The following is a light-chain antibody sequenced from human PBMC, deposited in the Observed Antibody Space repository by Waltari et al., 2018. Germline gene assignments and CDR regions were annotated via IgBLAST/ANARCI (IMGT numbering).Light chain of an antibody. CDR3: QQYGSSPLT. CDR1: QSVSSSY. CDR2: GAS. Sequence: EIVLTQSPGTLSLSPGERATLSCRVSQSVSSSYLAWYQQKLGQAPKLLIYGASSRATGIPDRFSGSGSETDFTLIISRMEAEDFAVYYCQQYGSSPLTFGGGTKVEIK. J-gene: IGKJ4*01. V-gene: IGKV3-20*01.